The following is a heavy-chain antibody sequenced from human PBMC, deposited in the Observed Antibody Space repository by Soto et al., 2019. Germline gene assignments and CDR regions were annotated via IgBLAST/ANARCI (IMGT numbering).Heavy chain of an antibody. CDR3: ARHIRGSDYYYYYMDV. D-gene: IGHD5-12*01. J-gene: IGHJ6*03. CDR2: IYYSGST. V-gene: IGHV4-39*01. Sequence: QLQLQESGPGLVKPSETLSLTCTVSGGSISSSSYYWGWIRQPPGKGLEWIGGIYYSGSTYYNPSLKSRVTISVDTSKNQFSLKLSSVTAADTAVYYCARHIRGSDYYYYYMDVWGKGTTVTVSS. CDR1: GGSISSSSYY.